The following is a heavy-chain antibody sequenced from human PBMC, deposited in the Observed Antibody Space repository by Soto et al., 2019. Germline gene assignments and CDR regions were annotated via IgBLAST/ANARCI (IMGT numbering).Heavy chain of an antibody. CDR3: ASHSSGYRG. CDR1: GFTFSSHG. J-gene: IGHJ4*02. Sequence: GGSLRLSCAASGFTFSSHGMHWVRQAPGKGLEWVANIKQDGSEKYYVDSVKGRFTISRDNAKNSLYLQMNSLRAEDTAVYYCASHSSGYRGWGQGTLVTVPQ. D-gene: IGHD3-22*01. CDR2: IKQDGSEK. V-gene: IGHV3-7*01.